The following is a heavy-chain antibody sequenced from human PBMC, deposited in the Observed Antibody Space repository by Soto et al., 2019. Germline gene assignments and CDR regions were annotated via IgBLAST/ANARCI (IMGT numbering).Heavy chain of an antibody. CDR3: ATARIAVAGTWYFQH. CDR2: IIPIFGTA. CDR1: GGTFSSYA. Sequence: QVQLVQSGAEVKKPGSSVKVSCEASGGTFSSYAISWVRQAPGQGLEWMGGIIPIFGTANYAQKFQGRVTITADESTSTAYMELSSLRSEDTAVYYCATARIAVAGTWYFQHWGQGTLVTVSS. D-gene: IGHD6-19*01. V-gene: IGHV1-69*01. J-gene: IGHJ1*01.